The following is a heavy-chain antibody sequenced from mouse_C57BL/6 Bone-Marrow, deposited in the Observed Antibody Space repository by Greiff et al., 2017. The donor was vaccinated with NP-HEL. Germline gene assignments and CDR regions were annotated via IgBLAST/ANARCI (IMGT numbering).Heavy chain of an antibody. CDR2: ISYDGSN. D-gene: IGHD2-2*01. CDR3: ARGLWLRRGYYAMDY. CDR1: GYSITSGYY. J-gene: IGHJ4*01. V-gene: IGHV3-6*01. Sequence: EVHLVESGPGLVKPSQSLSLTCSVTGYSITSGYYWNWIRQFPGNKLEWMGYISYDGSNNYNPSLKNRISITRDTSKNQFFLKLNSVTTEDTATYYCARGLWLRRGYYAMDYWGQGTSVTVSS.